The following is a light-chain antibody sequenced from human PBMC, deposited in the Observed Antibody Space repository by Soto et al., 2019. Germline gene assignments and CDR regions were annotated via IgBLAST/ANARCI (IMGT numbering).Light chain of an antibody. V-gene: IGLV2-8*01. J-gene: IGLJ2*01. CDR1: SSDVGGYNF. CDR3: SSYAGSNNLV. Sequence: QSALTQPPSASGSPGQSVTISCTGTSSDVGGYNFVSWYQQHPGKAPKLMLYEVSKRPSGVPDRFSGSKSGNTASLTVSGLKAEDEADYYCSSYAGSNNLVFGGGTKVTVL. CDR2: EVS.